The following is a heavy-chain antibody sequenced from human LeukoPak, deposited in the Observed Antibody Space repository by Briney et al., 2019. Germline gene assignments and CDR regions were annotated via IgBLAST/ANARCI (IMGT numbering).Heavy chain of an antibody. CDR1: GGSITSGSFY. CDR3: SKAGVAGPLAY. V-gene: IGHV4-61*02. Sequence: SETLSLTCSVSGGSITSGSFYWRWIRQPAGKRLEWIGRVSNNGNTNYHPSLKSRLTISVDTSKNQFFLTLTYVTAPDTALYYCSKAGVAGPLAYWGEGRLVTVPS. J-gene: IGHJ4*02. D-gene: IGHD3-3*01. CDR2: VSNNGNT.